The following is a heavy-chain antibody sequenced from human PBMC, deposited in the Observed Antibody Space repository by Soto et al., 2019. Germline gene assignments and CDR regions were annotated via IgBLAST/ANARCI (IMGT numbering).Heavy chain of an antibody. D-gene: IGHD6-6*01. Sequence: GWSLQISCQGSRYSFTCYWISCVSQMPGKGLEWMGRVDPSDSYTNYSPTFQGHVTISADKSLSTHYLQWSSLTASATAKYYCARLGSSSRPYYYYYGMEVWGEGAKAT. CDR1: RYSFTCYW. V-gene: IGHV5-10-1*01. J-gene: IGHJ6*02. CDR3: ARLGSSSRPYYYYYGMEV. CDR2: VDPSDSYT.